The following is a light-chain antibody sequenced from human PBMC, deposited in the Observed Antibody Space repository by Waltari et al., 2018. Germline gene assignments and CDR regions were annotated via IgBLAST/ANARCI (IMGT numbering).Light chain of an antibody. V-gene: IGKV3-15*01. CDR3: QQYNNWPGT. Sequence: EIVMTQSPATLSVSPGERATLSCRASQSVSSNLAWYQQIPGQAPRLLIYGASTRATGIPARFTGSVSGTEFTLTISSMQSEDIAVYYCQQYNNWPGTFGQGTKVEIK. CDR2: GAS. J-gene: IGKJ1*01. CDR1: QSVSSN.